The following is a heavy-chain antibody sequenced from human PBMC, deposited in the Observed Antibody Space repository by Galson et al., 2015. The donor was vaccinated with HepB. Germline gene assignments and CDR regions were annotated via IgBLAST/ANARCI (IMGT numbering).Heavy chain of an antibody. D-gene: IGHD5-24*01. CDR1: RGNFSSYG. J-gene: IGHJ4*02. Sequence: SVKVSCKASRGNFSSYGITWVRQAPGQGLEWMGGISPIFGAAHYAQKFQGRVTITADDSTSTAYMELSSLRSEDTAVYYCAGGEEMATIVLGPIDYWGQGTLVTVSS. V-gene: IGHV1-69*13. CDR2: ISPIFGAA. CDR3: AGGEEMATIVLGPIDY.